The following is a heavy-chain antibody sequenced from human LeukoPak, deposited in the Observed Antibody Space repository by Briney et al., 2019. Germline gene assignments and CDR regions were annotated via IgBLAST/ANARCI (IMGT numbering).Heavy chain of an antibody. Sequence: ASVKVSCKASGYTFTGNYMHWVRQAPGQGLEWMGWINPNSGGTNYAQKFQGRVTMTRDKAISTAYMEVSRLRSDDTALYYCAREMGTTVNTRFDYWGQGTLVTVSS. V-gene: IGHV1-2*02. J-gene: IGHJ4*02. CDR1: GYTFTGNY. D-gene: IGHD4-17*01. CDR2: INPNSGGT. CDR3: AREMGTTVNTRFDY.